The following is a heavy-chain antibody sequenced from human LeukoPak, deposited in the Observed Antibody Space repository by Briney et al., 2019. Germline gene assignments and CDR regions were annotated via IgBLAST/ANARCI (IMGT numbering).Heavy chain of an antibody. Sequence: PSETLSLTCTVSGGSISSYYWSWIRQPPGKGLEWIGYIYYSGSTNYNPSLKSRVTISVDTSKNQFSLKLSSVTAADTAVYYCARRTAGWYFDLWGRGTLVTVSS. J-gene: IGHJ2*01. CDR3: ARRTAGWYFDL. CDR2: IYYSGST. D-gene: IGHD2-21*02. V-gene: IGHV4-59*08. CDR1: GGSISSYY.